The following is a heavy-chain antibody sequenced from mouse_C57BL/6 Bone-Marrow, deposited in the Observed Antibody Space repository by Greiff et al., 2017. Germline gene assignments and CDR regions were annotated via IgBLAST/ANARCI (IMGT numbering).Heavy chain of an antibody. D-gene: IGHD2-1*01. CDR2: IYYSGTI. CDR3: ARFSYGNHWYFDV. Sequence: DVMLVESGPGLVKPSQTVFLTCTVTGISITTGNYRWSWIRQFPGNKLEWIGYIYYSGTITYNPSLTSRTTITRDTPKNQFFLEMNSLTAEDTATYYCARFSYGNHWYFDVWGTGTTVTVSS. V-gene: IGHV3-5*01. J-gene: IGHJ1*03. CDR1: GISITTGNYR.